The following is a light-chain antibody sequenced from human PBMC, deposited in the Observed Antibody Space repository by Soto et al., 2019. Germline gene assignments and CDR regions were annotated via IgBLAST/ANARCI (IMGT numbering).Light chain of an antibody. Sequence: HSALTQPASVSGSPGQSITISCTGTSSDVGTYNHVSWYQQHPGKAPQLIIYEVSNRPSGLSNRFSASKSGNTASLTISGLQAEDEADYYCCSYTTSSTLVFGTGTKVTVL. CDR1: SSDVGTYNH. CDR3: CSYTTSSTLV. J-gene: IGLJ1*01. CDR2: EVS. V-gene: IGLV2-14*01.